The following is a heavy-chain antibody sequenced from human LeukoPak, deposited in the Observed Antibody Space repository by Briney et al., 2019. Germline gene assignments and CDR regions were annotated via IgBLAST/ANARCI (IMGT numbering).Heavy chain of an antibody. Sequence: PSETLSLTCTVSGGSISSYYWSWSRQPSGKGLEWIGYIYSSGSTNYNPSLKSRVTISVDTSKNQFSLKLSSVTAADTAVYYCARVNRGVTLSGWYMGYFDYWGQGTLVTVSS. V-gene: IGHV4-59*01. D-gene: IGHD6-19*01. CDR2: IYSSGST. J-gene: IGHJ4*02. CDR3: ARVNRGVTLSGWYMGYFDY. CDR1: GGSISSYY.